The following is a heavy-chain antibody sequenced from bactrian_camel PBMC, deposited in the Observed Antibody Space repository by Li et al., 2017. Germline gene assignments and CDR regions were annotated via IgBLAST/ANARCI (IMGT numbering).Heavy chain of an antibody. V-gene: IGHV3-2*01. CDR2: IYTGDGKT. D-gene: IGHD6*01. CDR3: AADSSSYGGSVYEADLAYHY. CDR1: AFTFTRDY. J-gene: IGHJ4*01. Sequence: QVQLVESGGGLVQPGGSLRLSCAASAFTFTRDYMAWVRQAPGKGLEWMSSIYTGDGKTYYADSVKGRFTISVDNAKRILYLQIDSLKTEDTAVYYCAADSSSYGGSVYEADLAYHYWGQGTQVTVS.